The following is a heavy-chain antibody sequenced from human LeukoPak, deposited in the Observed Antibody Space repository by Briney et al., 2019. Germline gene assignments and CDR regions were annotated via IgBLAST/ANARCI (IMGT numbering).Heavy chain of an antibody. Sequence: GGSLRLSCAASGFTLSSYTMNWVRQAPGKGLEWVSSISSSSSYIYYADSVKGRFTISRDNAKNSLFLQMHSLRAEDTAVYYCARDAGYGYDRFDYWGQGTQVTVSS. V-gene: IGHV3-21*01. J-gene: IGHJ4*02. CDR2: ISSSSSYI. CDR1: GFTLSSYT. CDR3: ARDAGYGYDRFDY. D-gene: IGHD5-18*01.